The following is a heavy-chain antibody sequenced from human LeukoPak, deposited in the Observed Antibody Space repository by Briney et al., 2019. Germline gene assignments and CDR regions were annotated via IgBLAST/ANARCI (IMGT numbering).Heavy chain of an antibody. J-gene: IGHJ4*02. D-gene: IGHD3-22*01. V-gene: IGHV3-23*01. CDR2: ISGSGGST. Sequence: PGGSLRLSCAASGFTFSSYAMSWVRQAPGKGLEWVSAISGSGGSTYYADSVKGWFTISRDNSKNTLYLQMNSLRAEDTAVYYCAKDPNYYDSSGYYHGGDYFDYWGQGTLVTVSS. CDR3: AKDPNYYDSSGYYHGGDYFDY. CDR1: GFTFSSYA.